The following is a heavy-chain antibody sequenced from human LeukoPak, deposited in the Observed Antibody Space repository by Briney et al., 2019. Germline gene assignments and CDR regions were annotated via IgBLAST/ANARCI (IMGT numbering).Heavy chain of an antibody. CDR3: ARSRRYCSGGSCGGSTRPFDY. CDR1: GGSFSGYY. Sequence: PSETLSLTCAVYGGSFSGYYWSWIRQPPGKGLEWIGEINHSGSTNYNPSLKSRVTISVDTSKNQFSLKLSSVTAADTAVYYCARSRRYCSGGSCGGSTRPFDYWGQGTLVTVSP. J-gene: IGHJ4*02. CDR2: INHSGST. V-gene: IGHV4-34*01. D-gene: IGHD2-15*01.